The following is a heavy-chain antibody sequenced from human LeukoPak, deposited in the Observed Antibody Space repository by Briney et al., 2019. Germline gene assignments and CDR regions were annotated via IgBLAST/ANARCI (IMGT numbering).Heavy chain of an antibody. CDR2: IYSGGST. Sequence: GGSLRLSCAASGVIISSYAMSWVRQAPGKGLEWVSVIYSGGSTYYADSVKGRFTISRDNSKNTLYLQMNSLRAEDTAVYYCARGGAWDFWSGYYSDLGIDYFDYWGQGTLVTVSS. CDR3: ARGGAWDFWSGYYSDLGIDYFDY. CDR1: GVIISSYA. V-gene: IGHV3-66*02. J-gene: IGHJ4*02. D-gene: IGHD3-3*01.